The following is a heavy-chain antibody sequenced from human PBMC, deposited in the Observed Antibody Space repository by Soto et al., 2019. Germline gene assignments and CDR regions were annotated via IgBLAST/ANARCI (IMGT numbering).Heavy chain of an antibody. V-gene: IGHV3-7*05. CDR2: IKQDGSEK. CDR3: ARAPYYYGSGSYYFSQKIGYHYYGLDV. J-gene: IGHJ6*02. Sequence: GGSLRLSCAASGFTFSSYWMSWVRQAPGKGLEWVANIKQDGSEKYYVDSVKGRFTISRDNAKNSLYLQMNSLRAEDTAVYYCARAPYYYGSGSYYFSQKIGYHYYGLDVWGQGTTVTVSS. CDR1: GFTFSSYW. D-gene: IGHD3-10*01.